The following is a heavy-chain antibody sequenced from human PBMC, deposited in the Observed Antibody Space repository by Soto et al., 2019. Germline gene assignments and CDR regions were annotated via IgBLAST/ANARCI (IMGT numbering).Heavy chain of an antibody. J-gene: IGHJ2*01. CDR1: GFTFNTYS. Sequence: EVPLVESGGGLVQPGGPLRLSCAASGFTFNTYSMNWVRQAPGKGLEWLSYISSSSSSIYYADSVKGRFTISRDNAKNSLYLQMNSLRAEDTAKYYCARVMSISWYFDLWGRGTLVTVSS. CDR3: ARVMSISWYFDL. V-gene: IGHV3-48*01. CDR2: ISSSSSSI. D-gene: IGHD5-12*01.